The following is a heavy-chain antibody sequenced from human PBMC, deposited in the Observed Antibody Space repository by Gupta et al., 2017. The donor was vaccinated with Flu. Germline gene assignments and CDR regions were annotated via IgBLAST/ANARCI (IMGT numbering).Heavy chain of an antibody. J-gene: IGHJ5*02. V-gene: IGHV1-46*03. CDR1: GYIFSSYY. CDR3: AGNDYGEHWFDL. CDR2: ISPSGGNI. D-gene: IGHD4-17*01. Sequence: QVQLVQSGAEVKKPGASVKLSCKASGYIFSSYYMDWVRQAPGQGLEWMGRISPSGGNISHAQKFQGRVTMTRDTSADTVYMELSSLRSDDTAVYYCAGNDYGEHWFDLWGQGTPVTVSP.